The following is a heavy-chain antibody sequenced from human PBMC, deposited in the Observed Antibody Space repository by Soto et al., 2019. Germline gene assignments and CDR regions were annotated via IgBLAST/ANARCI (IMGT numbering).Heavy chain of an antibody. Sequence: LQESVPGLVKASETLSLSCSVSFGPMRGSYWSWIRQPPGKGLEWIANIFYNGGANYNPSLRSRVTISVDKSKNSFSLRLTSVTPADTAVYYCARDGDHDYFYGMDIWGQGTTVTVS. CDR2: IFYNGGA. D-gene: IGHD7-27*01. V-gene: IGHV4-59*01. J-gene: IGHJ6*02. CDR3: ARDGDHDYFYGMDI. CDR1: FGPMRGSY.